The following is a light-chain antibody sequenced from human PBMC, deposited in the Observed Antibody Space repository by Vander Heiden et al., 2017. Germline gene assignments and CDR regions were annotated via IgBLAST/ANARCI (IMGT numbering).Light chain of an antibody. CDR2: YKSDSDK. CDR3: MIWHNSAWV. J-gene: IGLJ3*02. CDR1: SGINVGTYR. V-gene: IGLV5-45*03. Sequence: QAVLTQPSSLSASPGASASLTCTLRSGINVGTYRIYWYQQKAGSPPQYLLRYKSDSDKQQGSGVPSRFSGSEDASANAGILLISGLQSEDEADYYCMIWHNSAWVFGGGTKLTVL.